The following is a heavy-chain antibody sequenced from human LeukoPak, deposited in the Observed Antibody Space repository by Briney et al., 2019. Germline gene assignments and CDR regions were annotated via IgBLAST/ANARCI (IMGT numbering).Heavy chain of an antibody. CDR3: ARGSWRLVRGAASFEY. CDR1: GFTFSSYA. D-gene: IGHD3-10*01. CDR2: ISYDGTNK. J-gene: IGHJ4*02. Sequence: PGRSLRLSCAASGFTFSSYAMHWVRQAAGKGLEWVAIISYDGTNKYQAGSVKGRCTISRDNSKNTLYLQMNSLRGEDTAVYYCARGSWRLVRGAASFEYWGQGTLVTVSS. V-gene: IGHV3-30-3*01.